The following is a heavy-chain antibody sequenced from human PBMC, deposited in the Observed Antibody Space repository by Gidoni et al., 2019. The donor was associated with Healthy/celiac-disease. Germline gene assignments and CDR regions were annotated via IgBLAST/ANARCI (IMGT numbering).Heavy chain of an antibody. CDR2: IYYSGST. Sequence: QLQLQESGPGLVKPSETLSLTCTVSGGSISSRSYYWGWIRQPPGKGLEWIGSIYYSGSTYYNPSLKSRVTISVDTSKNQFSLKLSSVTAADTAVYYCARVLIAAAGPSDYFDYWGQGTLVTVSS. D-gene: IGHD6-13*01. CDR1: GGSISSRSYY. CDR3: ARVLIAAAGPSDYFDY. J-gene: IGHJ4*02. V-gene: IGHV4-39*07.